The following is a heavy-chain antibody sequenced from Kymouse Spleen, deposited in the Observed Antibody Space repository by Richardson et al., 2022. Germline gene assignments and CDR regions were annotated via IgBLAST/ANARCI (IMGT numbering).Heavy chain of an antibody. CDR1: GGSISSSSYY. Sequence: QLQLQESGPGLVKPSETLSLTCTVSGGSISSSSYYWGWIRQPPGKGLEWIGSIYYSGSTYYNPSLKSRVTISVDTSKNQFSLKLSSVTAADTAVYYCARKQLVPSFDYWGQGTLVTVSS. V-gene: IGHV4-39*01. D-gene: IGHD6-13*01. CDR3: ARKQLVPSFDY. J-gene: IGHJ4*02. CDR2: IYYSGST.